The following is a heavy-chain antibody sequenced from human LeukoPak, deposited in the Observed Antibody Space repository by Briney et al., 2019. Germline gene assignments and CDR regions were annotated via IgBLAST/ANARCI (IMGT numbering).Heavy chain of an antibody. J-gene: IGHJ6*03. V-gene: IGHV4-59*01. Sequence: SETLSLTCTVSGGSISSYYWSWIRQPPGKGLEWIGYIYYSGSTNYNPSLKGRVTISVDTSKNQFSLKLSSVTAADTAVYYCARVPHYYYYYMDVWGKGTTVTISS. CDR3: ARVPHYYYYYMDV. CDR2: IYYSGST. CDR1: GGSISSYY.